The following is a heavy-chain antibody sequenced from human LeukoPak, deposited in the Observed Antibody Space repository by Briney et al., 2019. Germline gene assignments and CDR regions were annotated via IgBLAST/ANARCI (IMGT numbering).Heavy chain of an antibody. CDR1: GFTFSGSA. D-gene: IGHD6-19*01. CDR2: IRSKANSYAT. CDR3: TSPVSSGGPHYYYYMDV. Sequence: GGSLRLSCAASGFTFSGSAMHWVRQASGKGLEWVGRIRSKANSYATAYAASVKGRFTISRDDSKNTAYLQMNSLKTEDTAVYYCTSPVSSGGPHYYYYMDVWGKGTTVTVSS. V-gene: IGHV3-73*01. J-gene: IGHJ6*03.